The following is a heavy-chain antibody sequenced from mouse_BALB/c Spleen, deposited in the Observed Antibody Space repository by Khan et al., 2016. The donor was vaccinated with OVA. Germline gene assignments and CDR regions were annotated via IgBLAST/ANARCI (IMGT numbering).Heavy chain of an antibody. J-gene: IGHJ3*01. CDR3: ATLYSNPFAY. V-gene: IGHV14-3*02. D-gene: IGHD2-5*01. CDR1: GFNIKDTY. Sequence: VQLKESGAELVEPGASVNLSCTASGFNIKDTYMHWVKQRPEQGLDWIGRIDPANGNTKYDPKFQDKATLTADTSSNTAYLQLSSLTSEDTAVNYCATLYSNPFAYWGQGTLVSVSA. CDR2: IDPANGNT.